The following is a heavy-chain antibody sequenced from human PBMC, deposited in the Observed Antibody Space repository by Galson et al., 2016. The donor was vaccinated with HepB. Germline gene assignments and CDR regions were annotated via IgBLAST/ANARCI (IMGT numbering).Heavy chain of an antibody. CDR2: IYYTGST. Sequence: LTCTVSGGSVSSGSFFWSWIRQPPGKGLEWIGYIYYTGSTTYSPSLKSRVTISVDTSKNMFSLKVTSVTAADTAVYYCARRSNFYDADDYWGQGTLVTVSS. D-gene: IGHD2/OR15-2a*01. V-gene: IGHV4-61*01. CDR3: ARRSNFYDADDY. CDR1: GGSVSSGSFF. J-gene: IGHJ4*02.